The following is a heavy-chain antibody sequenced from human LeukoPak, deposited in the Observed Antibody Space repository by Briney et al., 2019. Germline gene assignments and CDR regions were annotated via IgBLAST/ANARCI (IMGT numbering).Heavy chain of an antibody. CDR3: ARVKAVAGTLPHLLDY. Sequence: SESLSLTCTVSGGSISSSSYYWGWIRQPPGKGLEWIGSIYYSGSTNYNPPLKSRLTISKDKFRNQFSLKLTSVTVADTAVYFCARVKAVAGTLPHLLDYWGQGTLVTVSS. D-gene: IGHD6-19*01. CDR1: GGSISSSSYY. V-gene: IGHV4-39*07. CDR2: IYYSGST. J-gene: IGHJ4*01.